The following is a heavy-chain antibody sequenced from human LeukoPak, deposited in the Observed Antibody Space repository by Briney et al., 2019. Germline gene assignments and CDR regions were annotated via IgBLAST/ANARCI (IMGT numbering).Heavy chain of an antibody. D-gene: IGHD3-10*01. J-gene: IGHJ5*02. CDR2: INHSGST. CDR1: GGSFSGYY. Sequence: SETLSLTCAVYGGSFSGYYWSWIRQPPGKGLEWIGEINHSGSTNYNPSLKSRVTISVDTSKNQFSLKLGSVTAADTAVYYCARGRSYGSGRYWFDPWGQGTLVTVSS. V-gene: IGHV4-34*01. CDR3: ARGRSYGSGRYWFDP.